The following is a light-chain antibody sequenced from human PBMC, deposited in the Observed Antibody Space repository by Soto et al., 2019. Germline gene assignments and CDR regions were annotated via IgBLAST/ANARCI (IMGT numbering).Light chain of an antibody. J-gene: IGKJ1*01. CDR2: GAL. Sequence: EIVMTQSPATLSVSPGERATLSCRASQSVSSNLAWYQQKPVQAPRLLIYGALTRATGIPARFSGSGSGTEFTLTISSLQSEDFAVYYCQQYNNWPPTFGQGTKVEI. V-gene: IGKV3-15*01. CDR3: QQYNNWPPT. CDR1: QSVSSN.